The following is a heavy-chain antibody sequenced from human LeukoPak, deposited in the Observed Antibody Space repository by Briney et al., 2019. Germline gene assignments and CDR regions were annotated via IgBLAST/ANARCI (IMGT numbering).Heavy chain of an antibody. J-gene: IGHJ4*02. D-gene: IGHD5-18*01. CDR3: AREDTAMVRGY. V-gene: IGHV7-4-1*02. CDR1: GYTFTSYA. CDR2: INTNTGNP. Sequence: ASVKVSCKGSGYTFTSYAMNWGGQGPGKGGEWMGWINTNTGNPTYAQGFTGRFVFSLDTSVSTAYLQISGLKAEDTAVYYCAREDTAMVRGYWGQGTLVTVSS.